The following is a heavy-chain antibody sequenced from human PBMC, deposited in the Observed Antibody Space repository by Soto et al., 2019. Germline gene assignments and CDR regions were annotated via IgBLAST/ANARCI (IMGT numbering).Heavy chain of an antibody. D-gene: IGHD4-4*01. J-gene: IGHJ4*02. Sequence: QITLKESGPTLVKPTQTLTLTCTFSGFSLSTSGMVVGWIRQPPGKAPEWLAFIYWNDDKRYSTSLRSRLTITKDTTKNQVVLIMTNMDPGDTATYYCAHRTTVTSVDYWGQGTLVTVSS. CDR2: IYWNDDK. CDR3: AHRTTVTSVDY. CDR1: GFSLSTSGMV. V-gene: IGHV2-5*01.